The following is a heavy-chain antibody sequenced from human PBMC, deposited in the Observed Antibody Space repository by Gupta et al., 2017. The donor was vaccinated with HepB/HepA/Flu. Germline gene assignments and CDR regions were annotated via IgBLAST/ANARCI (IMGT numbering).Heavy chain of an antibody. Sequence: QVQLVQSGAEVKKPGSSVHVSCKAPGGPFSLYAFSWVRQAPGQGLEWMGGIIPMFGTTNYEQKFHGRFTITADESTNTASMELSSLRSEDTAVYYCTRRSCSGASGSRVGSYYMDVWGKGTTVTVSS. V-gene: IGHV1-69*01. CDR3: TRRSCSGASGSRVGSYYMDV. D-gene: IGHD2-15*01. CDR1: GGPFSLYA. CDR2: IIPMFGTT. J-gene: IGHJ6*03.